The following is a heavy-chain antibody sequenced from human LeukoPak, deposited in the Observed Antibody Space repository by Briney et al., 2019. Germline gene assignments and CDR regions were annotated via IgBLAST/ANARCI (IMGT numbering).Heavy chain of an antibody. CDR2: INPNSGGT. J-gene: IGHJ5*02. Sequence: ASVKVSCKASGYTFTGYYMHWMRQAPGQGLEWMGWINPNSGGTNYAQKFQGWVTMTRDTSISTAYMELSRLRSDDTAMYYCVEDIYIQIPLGPWGQGTLGTLPS. V-gene: IGHV1-2*04. D-gene: IGHD3-10*01. CDR3: VEDIYIQIPLGP. CDR1: GYTFTGYY.